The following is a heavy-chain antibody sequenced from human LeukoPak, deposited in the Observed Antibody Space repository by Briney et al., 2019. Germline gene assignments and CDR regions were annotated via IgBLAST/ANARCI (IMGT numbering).Heavy chain of an antibody. V-gene: IGHV1-46*01. Sequence: GASVKVSCKASGYTFTSYYMHWVRQAPGQGLEWMGIINPSGGSTSYAQKFQGRVTMTRDTSTSTVYMELSSLRSEDTAVYYCARDEDSSGYRKRAWFDYWGQGTLVTVSS. CDR3: ARDEDSSGYRKRAWFDY. CDR1: GYTFTSYY. CDR2: INPSGGST. J-gene: IGHJ4*02. D-gene: IGHD3-22*01.